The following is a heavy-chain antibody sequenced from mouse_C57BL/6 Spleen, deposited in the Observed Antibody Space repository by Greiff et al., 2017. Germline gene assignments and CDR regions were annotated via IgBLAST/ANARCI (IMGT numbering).Heavy chain of an antibody. CDR3: ARTGTGAMGY. V-gene: IGHV1-85*01. D-gene: IGHD4-1*01. J-gene: IGHJ4*01. Sequence: QVQLKESGPELVKPGASVKLSCKASGYTFTSYDINWVKQRPGQGLEWIGWIYPRDGSTTYNEKFKGKATLTVDTSSSTAYMELHSLTSEASAVYFGARTGTGAMGYWGQGTPVTVSS. CDR2: IYPRDGST. CDR1: GYTFTSYD.